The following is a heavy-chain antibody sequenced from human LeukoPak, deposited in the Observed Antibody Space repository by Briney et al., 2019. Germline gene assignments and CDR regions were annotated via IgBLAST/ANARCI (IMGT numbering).Heavy chain of an antibody. CDR1: GYTFTGYY. Sequence: ASVKASRKTSGYTFTGYYMHWVRQTPGQGLGWRVWISAYNGNTNYAQKIQGRVTMTTDTSTSTSYMELRSLRTDDTAVYYCATDHPAYCGGDCYTHDYYYYYGMDVWGQGTTVTVSS. CDR2: ISAYNGNT. V-gene: IGHV1-18*04. J-gene: IGHJ6*02. CDR3: ATDHPAYCGGDCYTHDYYYYYGMDV. D-gene: IGHD2-21*02.